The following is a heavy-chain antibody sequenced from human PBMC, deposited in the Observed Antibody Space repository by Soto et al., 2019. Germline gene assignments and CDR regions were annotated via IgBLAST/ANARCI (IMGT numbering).Heavy chain of an antibody. CDR3: ARVGYDYVWGSYRSQIDY. D-gene: IGHD3-16*02. J-gene: IGHJ4*02. Sequence: QVQLQESGPGLVKPSQTLSHTCSVSCGPHSRGVYYGSWLRQHPGKRREGWVYIYYSGRTYYNPSLKSRVTISVDTSKNQFSLKLSSVTAADTAVYYCARVGYDYVWGSYRSQIDYWGQGTLVTVSS. V-gene: IGHV4-31*03. CDR1: CGPHSRGVYY. CDR2: IYYSGRT.